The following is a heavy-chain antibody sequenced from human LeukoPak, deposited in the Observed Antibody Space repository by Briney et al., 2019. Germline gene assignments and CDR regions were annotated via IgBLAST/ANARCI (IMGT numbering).Heavy chain of an antibody. V-gene: IGHV3-23*01. D-gene: IGHD2-2*01. CDR1: GFTFSNYS. CDR2: ISSSGGST. J-gene: IGHJ4*02. CDR3: AKDPGYQVVYCFDY. Sequence: GGSLRLSCAASGFTFSNYSMSWVRQAPGKGLEWVSGISSSGGSTDYADSVKGRFTISRDNSKNTLYLQMNSLRVEDTAVYYCAKDPGYQVVYCFDYWGQGTLVTVSS.